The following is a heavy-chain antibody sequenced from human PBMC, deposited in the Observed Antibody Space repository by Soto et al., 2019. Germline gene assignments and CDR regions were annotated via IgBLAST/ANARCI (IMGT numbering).Heavy chain of an antibody. J-gene: IGHJ4*02. Sequence: QVQLQESGPGLVKPSETLSLTCTVSGGSISTYYWSWIRQPPGKGLEWIGYIYYRGNTNYNPSFTSRVTISLDTSTTQFSLRLSSVTAADTAIYYCARHPGYYDVLTGYSTYYFDYWGQGALVTVSS. V-gene: IGHV4-59*08. D-gene: IGHD3-9*01. CDR2: IYYRGNT. CDR1: GGSISTYY. CDR3: ARHPGYYDVLTGYSTYYFDY.